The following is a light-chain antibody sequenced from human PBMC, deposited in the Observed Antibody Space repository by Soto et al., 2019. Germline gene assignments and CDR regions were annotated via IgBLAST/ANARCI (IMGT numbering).Light chain of an antibody. CDR3: QQYGSSPLFT. V-gene: IGKV3-20*01. J-gene: IGKJ3*01. Sequence: EIVLTQSPGTLSLSPGERATLSCRASQSVSSSYLALYQQKPGQAPRLLIYGASGRATGIPDRFSGSGSGTDFTLTISRLEPEDFAVYYCQQYGSSPLFTFGPGTKVDIK. CDR1: QSVSSSY. CDR2: GAS.